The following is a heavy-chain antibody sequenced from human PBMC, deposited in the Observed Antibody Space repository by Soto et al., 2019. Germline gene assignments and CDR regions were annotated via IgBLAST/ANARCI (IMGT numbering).Heavy chain of an antibody. Sequence: SETLSLTCTVSGGSISSSSYYWGWIRQPPGKGLEWIGSIYYSGSTYYNPSLKSRVTISVDTSKNQFSLKLSSVTAADTAVYYCARAIPSHSETDYFDYWGQGTLVTVSS. V-gene: IGHV4-39*07. J-gene: IGHJ4*02. CDR1: GGSISSSSYY. CDR2: IYYSGST. CDR3: ARAIPSHSETDYFDY. D-gene: IGHD5-18*01.